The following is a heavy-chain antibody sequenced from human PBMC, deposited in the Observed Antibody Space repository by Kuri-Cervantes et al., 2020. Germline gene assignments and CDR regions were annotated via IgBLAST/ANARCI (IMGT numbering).Heavy chain of an antibody. CDR2: IIPIFGTA. J-gene: IGHJ4*02. CDR1: GGTFSSYA. CDR3: ARGYRYDSSGYYPY. V-gene: IGHV1-69*05. D-gene: IGHD3-22*01. Sequence: SVKVSCKASGGTFSSYAISWVRQAPGQGLEWMGGIIPIFGTANYAQKFQGRVTITTDESTSTAYMELSSLRSEDTAVYYCARGYRYDSSGYYPYWGQGTLVTVSS.